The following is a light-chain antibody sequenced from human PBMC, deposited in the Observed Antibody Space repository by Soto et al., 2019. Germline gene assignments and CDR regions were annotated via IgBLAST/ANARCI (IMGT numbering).Light chain of an antibody. CDR2: DAS. V-gene: IGKV3-11*01. Sequence: EVVLTQSPATLSLSPGESATLSCRASQSVSSYLAWYQQKPGQAPRLLIYDASNRATGIPARFSGSGSGTDFTLTICSLEPEDFAVYYCQQRSNWPPTFGQGTKVDI. CDR3: QQRSNWPPT. CDR1: QSVSSY. J-gene: IGKJ1*01.